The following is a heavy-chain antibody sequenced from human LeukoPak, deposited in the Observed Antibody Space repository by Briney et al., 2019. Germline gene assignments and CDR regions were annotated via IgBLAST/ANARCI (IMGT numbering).Heavy chain of an antibody. CDR1: GGSITNYY. Sequence: PSETLSLTCTVSGGSITNYYWNWIRQSPGKGLEWIGYIYHSGSTYYNPSLKSRVTISLDTSKKQFSLKLSSVTAADTAVYFCARDSVNCSTTSCSDYLDYWGQGTLVTVSS. V-gene: IGHV4-59*01. D-gene: IGHD2-2*01. J-gene: IGHJ4*02. CDR2: IYHSGST. CDR3: ARDSVNCSTTSCSDYLDY.